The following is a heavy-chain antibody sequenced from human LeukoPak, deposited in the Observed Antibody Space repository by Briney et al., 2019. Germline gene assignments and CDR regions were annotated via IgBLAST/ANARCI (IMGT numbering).Heavy chain of an antibody. Sequence: GGSLRLSCAASGFTFSNYWMHWVRQAPGKGLVWVSRINSDGSITSYADSVKGRFTISRDNAKNTLYLQMNSLRAEDTAVYYCTRGGNTRYYYYYMDVWGKGTTVTVSS. CDR2: INSDGSIT. CDR3: TRGGNTRYYYYYMDV. J-gene: IGHJ6*03. D-gene: IGHD5-18*01. V-gene: IGHV3-74*01. CDR1: GFTFSNYW.